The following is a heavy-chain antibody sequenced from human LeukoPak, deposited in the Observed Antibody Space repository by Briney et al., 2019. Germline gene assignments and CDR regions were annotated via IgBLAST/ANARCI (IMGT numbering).Heavy chain of an antibody. CDR1: GSTFSSHV. CDR2: ISGSGDTT. D-gene: IGHD3-9*01. Sequence: GGSLRLSCAASGSTFSSHVMSWVRQAPGKGLEWVSDISGSGDTTYYADSVKGRFTISRDNSKNTVDLKMSSLRVEDTAVYYCAKAADWLAADYIDYWGQGTLVTVSS. J-gene: IGHJ4*02. V-gene: IGHV3-23*01. CDR3: AKAADWLAADYIDY.